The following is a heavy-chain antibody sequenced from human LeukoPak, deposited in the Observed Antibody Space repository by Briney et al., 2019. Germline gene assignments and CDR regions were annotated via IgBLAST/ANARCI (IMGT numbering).Heavy chain of an antibody. CDR3: ARDRRSWYGY. J-gene: IGHJ4*02. V-gene: IGHV3-7*01. CDR1: GFTFSSYW. CDR2: INQDESEK. D-gene: IGHD6-13*01. Sequence: GGSLRLSSAASGFTFSSYWMNSVRQAPGKGLEWVANINQDESEKYYVDSVKGRFTISRDNSKNTLYLQMNSLRAEDTAVYYCARDRRSWYGYWGQGTLVTVSS.